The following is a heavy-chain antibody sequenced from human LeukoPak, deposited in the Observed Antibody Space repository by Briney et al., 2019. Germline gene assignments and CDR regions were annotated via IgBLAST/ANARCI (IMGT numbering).Heavy chain of an antibody. V-gene: IGHV3-30*02. J-gene: IGHJ4*02. CDR1: GFTFSSYG. CDR2: IRYDGSNK. CDR3: AKEKGGTYIPDY. Sequence: GGSLRLSCATSGFTFSSYGMHWVRQAPGKGLEWVAFIRYDGSNKYYADSVKGRFTISRDNSKNTLCLQMNSLRAEDTAVYYCAKEKGGTYIPDYWGQGTLVTVSS. D-gene: IGHD1-26*01.